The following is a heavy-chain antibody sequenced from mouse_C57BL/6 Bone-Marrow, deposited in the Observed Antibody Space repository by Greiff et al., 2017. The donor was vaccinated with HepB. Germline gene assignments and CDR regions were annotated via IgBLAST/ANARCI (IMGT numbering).Heavy chain of an antibody. CDR3: ARRGLLWSFAY. V-gene: IGHV1-82*01. J-gene: IGHJ3*01. CDR2: IYPGDGDT. Sequence: VQLQESGPELVKPGASVKISCKASGYAFSSSWMNWVKQRPGKGLEWIGRIYPGDGDTNYNGKFKGKATLTADKSSSTAYMQLSSLTSEDSAVYFCARRGLLWSFAYWGQGTLVTVSA. D-gene: IGHD2-1*01. CDR1: GYAFSSSW.